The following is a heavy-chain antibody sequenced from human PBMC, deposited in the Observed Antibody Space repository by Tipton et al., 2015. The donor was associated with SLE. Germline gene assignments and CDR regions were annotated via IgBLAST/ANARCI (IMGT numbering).Heavy chain of an antibody. V-gene: IGHV1-18*01. CDR1: GYTFTSYC. CDR2: ISGYNGNT. Sequence: QSGPEMKKPGASVKVSCKASGYTFTSYCITWVRQAPGQGLEWMGWISGYNGNTNYAQKLQGRVTMTTDTSTSTAYMELRSLRSDDTAVYYCARLGDWDFYYYMDVWGKGTTVTVSS. J-gene: IGHJ6*03. CDR3: ARLGDWDFYYYMDV. D-gene: IGHD3-16*01.